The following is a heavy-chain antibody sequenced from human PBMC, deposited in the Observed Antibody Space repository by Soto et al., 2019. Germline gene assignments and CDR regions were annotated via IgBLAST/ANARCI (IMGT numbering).Heavy chain of an antibody. J-gene: IGHJ6*02. D-gene: IGHD3-9*01. Sequence: QVQLVQSGAEVKKPGASVKVSCKVSGYTLTKLSMHWVRQAPGKGLEWMGGFDSEDGETIYAQKFQGRVTLTADTSTDTAYMELSSLRSEDTAVYYCATSAYYDLLTGYTARMDVWGQGTTVTVSS. CDR3: ATSAYYDLLTGYTARMDV. CDR1: GYTLTKLS. V-gene: IGHV1-24*01. CDR2: FDSEDGET.